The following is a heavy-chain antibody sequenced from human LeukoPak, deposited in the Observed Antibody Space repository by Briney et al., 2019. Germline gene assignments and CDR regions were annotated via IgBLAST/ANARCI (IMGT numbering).Heavy chain of an antibody. V-gene: IGHV3-23*01. CDR2: ISGSGAST. D-gene: IGHD3-22*01. CDR1: GFSFSSYG. J-gene: IGHJ4*02. CDR3: AKDRSRYDSSAYDFDY. Sequence: GGTLRLSCAASGFSFSSYGMSWVRQAPGKGLEWVSGISGSGASTYYADSVKGRSTISRDNSKNTLHLQMNSLRAEDTAVYYCAKDRSRYDSSAYDFDYWGQGTLVTVSS.